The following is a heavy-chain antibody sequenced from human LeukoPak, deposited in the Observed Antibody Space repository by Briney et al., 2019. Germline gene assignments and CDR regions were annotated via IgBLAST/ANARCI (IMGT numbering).Heavy chain of an antibody. CDR2: IYHSGST. CDR3: ARRGYCSGGSCFPFGY. V-gene: IGHV4-4*02. CDR1: GGSISSSNW. J-gene: IGHJ4*02. Sequence: ASGTLSLTCAVSGGSISSSNWWSWVRQPPGKGLGWVGEIYHSGSTNYNPSLKSRVTISVDRSKNQFSLRLSSVTAADTAVYYCARRGYCSGGSCFPFGYWGQGTLVTVSS. D-gene: IGHD2-15*01.